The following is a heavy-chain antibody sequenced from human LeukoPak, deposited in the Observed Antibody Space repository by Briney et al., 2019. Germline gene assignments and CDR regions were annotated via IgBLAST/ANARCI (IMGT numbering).Heavy chain of an antibody. CDR3: ARHDYGDSPGDY. CDR1: GFTFRNFD. V-gene: IGHV3-30*02. Sequence: GGSLRLSCAASGFTFRNFDMHWVRQAPGKGLEWVTFIRYDGSNKYYADSVKGRFTISRDNSKNTLFLQLNSLTAEDTAVYYCARHDYGDSPGDYWGQGALVTVSS. J-gene: IGHJ4*02. CDR2: IRYDGSNK. D-gene: IGHD4-17*01.